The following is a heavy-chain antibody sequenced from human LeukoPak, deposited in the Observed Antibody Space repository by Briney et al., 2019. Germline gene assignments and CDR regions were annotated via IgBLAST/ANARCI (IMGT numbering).Heavy chain of an antibody. CDR3: ARAAYSGSSKGAFDI. CDR2: IYHSGST. Sequence: SETLSLTCTVSGYSISSGYYWGWIRQPPGKGLEWIGSIYHSGSTYYNPSLKSRVTISVDTSKNQFSLKLSSVTAADTAVYYCARAAYSGSSKGAFDIWGRGTMVTVSS. J-gene: IGHJ3*02. D-gene: IGHD1-26*01. CDR1: GYSISSGYY. V-gene: IGHV4-38-2*02.